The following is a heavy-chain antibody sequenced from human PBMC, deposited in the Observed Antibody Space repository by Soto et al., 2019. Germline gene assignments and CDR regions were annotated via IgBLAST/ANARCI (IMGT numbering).Heavy chain of an antibody. CDR3: SNGAPDAFDI. Sequence: QVQLVESGGGVVQPGRSLRLSCAASGFTFSSYGMHWVRQAPGKGLEWVAVIWYDGSNKYYADSVKGRFTISRDNSKNTLYLQMNSLRAEDTALYYCSNGAPDAFDIWGQGTMVTVSS. J-gene: IGHJ3*02. D-gene: IGHD3-10*01. CDR2: IWYDGSNK. CDR1: GFTFSSYG. V-gene: IGHV3-33*01.